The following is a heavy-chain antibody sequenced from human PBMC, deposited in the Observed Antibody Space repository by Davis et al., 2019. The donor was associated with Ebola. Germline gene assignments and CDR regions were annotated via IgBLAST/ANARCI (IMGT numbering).Heavy chain of an antibody. V-gene: IGHV4-59*01. D-gene: IGHD1-7*01. CDR2: IYYSGST. Sequence: PSETLSLTCTVSGGSISSYYWSWIRRPPGKGLEWIGYIYYSGSTNYNPSLKSRVTISVDTSKNQFSLKLSSVTAADTAVYYCARVITGTTEYGMDVWGQGTTVTVSS. CDR1: GGSISSYY. J-gene: IGHJ6*02. CDR3: ARVITGTTEYGMDV.